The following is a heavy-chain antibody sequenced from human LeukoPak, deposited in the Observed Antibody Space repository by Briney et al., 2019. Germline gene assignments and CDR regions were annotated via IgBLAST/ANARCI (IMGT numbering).Heavy chain of an antibody. CDR1: GFTFGDYA. CDR3: TRDGQYYYDSSGYYYSYYYYYGMDV. CDR2: IRSKAYGGTT. D-gene: IGHD3-22*01. V-gene: IGHV3-49*04. J-gene: IGHJ6*02. Sequence: GGSLRLSCTASGFTFGDYAMSWVRQAPGKGLEWVGFIRSKAYGGTTEYAASVKGRFTISRDDSKSIAYPQMNSLKTEDTAVYYCTRDGQYYYDSSGYYYSYYYYYGMDVWGQGTTVTVSS.